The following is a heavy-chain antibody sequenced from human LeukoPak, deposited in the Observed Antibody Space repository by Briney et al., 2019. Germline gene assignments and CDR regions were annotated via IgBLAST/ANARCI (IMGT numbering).Heavy chain of an antibody. CDR2: ISGSDDNT. CDR1: GFTFNNYA. CDR3: ANDFDH. V-gene: IGHV3-23*01. Sequence: PGGSLRLPCAASGFTFNNYAMSWVRQAPGKGLEWVSTISGSDDNTYYADSVKGRFTISRDISKNTLYLQMNSLRADDKAVYYCANDFDHWGQGTLVTVSS. J-gene: IGHJ4*02.